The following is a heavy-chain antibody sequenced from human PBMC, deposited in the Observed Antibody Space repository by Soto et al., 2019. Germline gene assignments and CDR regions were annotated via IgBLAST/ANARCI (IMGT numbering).Heavy chain of an antibody. CDR1: GFTFSTYA. CDR2: IWYDGSNK. Sequence: GGSLRLSCAASGFTFSTYAMHWVRQAPGKGLEWVAVIWYDGSNKYYADSVKGRFTISRDNSKNTLYLQMNSLRAEDTAVYYCARDGYESGYYENGMDVWGQGTTVTVSS. V-gene: IGHV3-33*01. D-gene: IGHD3-22*01. CDR3: ARDGYESGYYENGMDV. J-gene: IGHJ6*02.